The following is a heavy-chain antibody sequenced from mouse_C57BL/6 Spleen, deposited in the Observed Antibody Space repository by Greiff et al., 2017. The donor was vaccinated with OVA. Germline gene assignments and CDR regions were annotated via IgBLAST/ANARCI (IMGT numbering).Heavy chain of an antibody. V-gene: IGHV1-18*01. Sequence: EVQLQQSGPELVKPGASVKIPCKASGYTFTDYNMDWVKQSHGKSLEWIGDINPNNGGTIYNQKFKGKATLTVDKSSSTAYMELRSLTSEDTSVYYCARAPPELGPHFDYWGQGTTLTVSS. CDR1: GYTFTDYN. CDR3: ARAPPELGPHFDY. CDR2: INPNNGGT. J-gene: IGHJ2*01. D-gene: IGHD4-1*01.